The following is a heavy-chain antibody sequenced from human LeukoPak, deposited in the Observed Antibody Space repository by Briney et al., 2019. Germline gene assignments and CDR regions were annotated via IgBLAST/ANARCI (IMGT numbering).Heavy chain of an antibody. CDR3: ARQVAIVEPTDPNWFDS. CDR2: IFYSGST. J-gene: IGHJ5*01. CDR1: GDSIGSSSYY. Sequence: SETLSLTCNVSGDSIGSSSYYWGWIRQTPEKGLEWIGSIFYSGSTYYTPTLKSRVSMSLDTSKNQFSLRLTSVTAADTAVYYCARQVAIVEPTDPNWFDSWGQGTLVTVSS. D-gene: IGHD1-26*01. V-gene: IGHV4-39*07.